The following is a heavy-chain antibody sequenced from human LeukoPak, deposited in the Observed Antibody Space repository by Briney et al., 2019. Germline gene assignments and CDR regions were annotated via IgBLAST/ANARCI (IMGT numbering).Heavy chain of an antibody. D-gene: IGHD2-2*01. CDR2: ISYDGSNK. CDR3: AKDNGKSQLLSGDFFDY. Sequence: GSLRLSCAASGFTFSSYGMHWVRQAPGKGLEWVAVISYDGSNKYYADSVKGRFTISRDNSKNTLYLQMNSLRAEDTAVYYCAKDNGKSQLLSGDFFDYWGQGTLVTVSS. V-gene: IGHV3-30*18. CDR1: GFTFSSYG. J-gene: IGHJ4*02.